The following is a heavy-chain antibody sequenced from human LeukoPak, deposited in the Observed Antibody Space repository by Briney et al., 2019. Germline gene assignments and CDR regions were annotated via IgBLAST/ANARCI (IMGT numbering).Heavy chain of an antibody. CDR2: ISGGGGGT. Sequence: QPGGSLRLSCAASGFTFSSYAMSWVRQAPGKGLEWVSAISGGGGGTDYADSVRGRFTTSRDNSKSTLYLQVNSLRAEDTAVYYCARLQGPFNIVGRYWGQGTLVTVSS. J-gene: IGHJ4*02. CDR1: GFTFSSYA. V-gene: IGHV3-23*01. D-gene: IGHD5-12*01. CDR3: ARLQGPFNIVGRY.